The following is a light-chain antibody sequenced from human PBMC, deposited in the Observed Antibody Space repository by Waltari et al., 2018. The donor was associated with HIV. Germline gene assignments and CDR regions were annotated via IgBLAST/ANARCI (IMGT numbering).Light chain of an antibody. CDR3: QQYFNYPFT. CDR2: GVS. Sequence: AIRMTQSPSSISASKGDKVAITCRSSQAIDSSLDWYQQKPGGAPKLLIYGVSTLESGVASRFSGSGFGTQFTLTIGCLQPEDFATYYCQQYFNYPFTFGPGTKV. J-gene: IGKJ3*01. CDR1: QAIDSS. V-gene: IGKV1-8*01.